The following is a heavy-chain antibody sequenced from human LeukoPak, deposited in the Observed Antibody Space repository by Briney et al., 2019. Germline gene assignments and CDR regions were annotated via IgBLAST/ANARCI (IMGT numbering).Heavy chain of an antibody. CDR3: AKDFSGGWAIDY. J-gene: IGHJ4*02. Sequence: GGSLRLSCAASGFTFSSYAMSWVRQAPGKGLEWVSAISDSGGSTFYADSVKGRFTISRDNSKNTLYLQMNSLRAEDTAVYYCAKDFSGGWAIDYWGQGTLVTVSS. D-gene: IGHD6-19*01. CDR2: ISDSGGST. V-gene: IGHV3-23*01. CDR1: GFTFSSYA.